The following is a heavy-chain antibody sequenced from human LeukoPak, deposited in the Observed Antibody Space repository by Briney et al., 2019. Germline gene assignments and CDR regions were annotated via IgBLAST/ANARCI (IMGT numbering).Heavy chain of an antibody. Sequence: ASVKVSCKASGGTFSSYAISWVRQAPGQGLEWMGGIIPIFGTANYAQKFQGRVTITTDESTSTAYMELSGLRSEDTAVYYCAKGTMIVVVGRYYFDYWGQGTLVTVSS. D-gene: IGHD3-22*01. CDR1: GGTFSSYA. CDR2: IIPIFGTA. J-gene: IGHJ4*02. CDR3: AKGTMIVVVGRYYFDY. V-gene: IGHV1-69*05.